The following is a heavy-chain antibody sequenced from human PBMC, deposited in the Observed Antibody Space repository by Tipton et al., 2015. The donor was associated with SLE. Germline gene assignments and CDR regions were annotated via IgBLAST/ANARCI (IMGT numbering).Heavy chain of an antibody. CDR3: ARYDYGVFDI. CDR1: GDSISHSY. D-gene: IGHD4/OR15-4a*01. V-gene: IGHV4-59*01. J-gene: IGHJ3*02. Sequence: TLSLTCSVSGDSISHSYWSWIRQPPGKGLEWIGYIYYGGSTSYSPSLKSRATISIDTSMTQFSLRLTSVTAADTAVYFCARYDYGVFDIWGQGTMVIVSS. CDR2: IYYGGST.